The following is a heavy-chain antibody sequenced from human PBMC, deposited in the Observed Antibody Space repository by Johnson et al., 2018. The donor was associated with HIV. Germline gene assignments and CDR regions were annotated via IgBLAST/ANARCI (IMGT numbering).Heavy chain of an antibody. Sequence: VQLVESGGGVVQPGRSLRLSCAASGFTFSDHYMDWVRQAPGKGLQWVAVISYDGSNTYYADSVKGRFTISRDNSKNTLCLQMSSLRPEDTAVYFCAREGNWNPTYGFDVWGQGTIATVSS. CDR3: AREGNWNPTYGFDV. J-gene: IGHJ3*01. CDR2: ISYDGSNT. D-gene: IGHD1-1*01. CDR1: GFTFSDHY. V-gene: IGHV3-30*03.